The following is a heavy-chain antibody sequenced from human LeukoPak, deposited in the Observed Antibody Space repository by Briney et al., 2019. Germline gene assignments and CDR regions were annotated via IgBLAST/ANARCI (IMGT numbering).Heavy chain of an antibody. J-gene: IGHJ4*02. CDR3: ARGLGLDY. CDR1: GYSLNAYY. D-gene: IGHD4-11*01. CDR2: INPSSGGT. Sequence: RASVKVSCKASGYSLNAYYIHWVRQAPGKGLEWMGWINPSSGGTKYAQKFRGRVTMARDTSISTTYMELSRLTSDDTAVYYCARGLGLDYWGQGTLVTVSS. V-gene: IGHV1-2*02.